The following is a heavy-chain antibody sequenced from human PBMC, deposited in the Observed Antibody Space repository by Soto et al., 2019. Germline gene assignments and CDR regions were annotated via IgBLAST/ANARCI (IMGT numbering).Heavy chain of an antibody. CDR2: INPISGGT. CDR1: GYTFSDYF. CDR3: VRDQGIRWTENWFDP. D-gene: IGHD2-15*01. J-gene: IGHJ5*02. V-gene: IGHV1-2*02. Sequence: WASVKVSCKASGYTFSDYFVHWVRRAPGQGLEWMGWINPISGGTEYAQNFQGRVTMTRDTSIRTVYMGLSRLRSDDTAIYYCVRDQGIRWTENWFDPWGQGTLVTVSS.